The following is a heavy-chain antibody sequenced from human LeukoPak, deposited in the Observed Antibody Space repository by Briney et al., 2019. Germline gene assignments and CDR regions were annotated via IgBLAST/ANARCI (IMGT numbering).Heavy chain of an antibody. Sequence: GGSLRLSCVASGFIFDDYAMNWVRQVPGEGLEWVSGISWNSGNIAYAGSVKGRFTISRDNTKNALYLQMNSLRAEDTALYYCVKDLRDGYTAPIFDHWRQGALVTVSS. V-gene: IGHV3-9*01. J-gene: IGHJ4*02. D-gene: IGHD5-24*01. CDR2: ISWNSGNI. CDR1: GFIFDDYA. CDR3: VKDLRDGYTAPIFDH.